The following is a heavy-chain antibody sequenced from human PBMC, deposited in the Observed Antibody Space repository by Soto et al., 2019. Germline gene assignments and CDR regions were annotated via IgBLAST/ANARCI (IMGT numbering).Heavy chain of an antibody. CDR2: ISYDGSNK. V-gene: IGHV3-30*18. CDR1: GFTFSSYG. CDR3: AKNLYYGSGSYYNVEPDY. J-gene: IGHJ4*02. Sequence: GGSLRLSCAASGFTFSSYGMHWVRQAPGKGLEWVAVISYDGSNKYYADSVKGRFTISRDNSENTLYLQMNSLRAEDTAVYYCAKNLYYGSGSYYNVEPDYWGQGTLVTVSS. D-gene: IGHD3-10*01.